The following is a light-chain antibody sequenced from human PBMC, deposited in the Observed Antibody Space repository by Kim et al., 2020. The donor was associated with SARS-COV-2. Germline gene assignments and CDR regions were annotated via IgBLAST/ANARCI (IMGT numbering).Light chain of an antibody. CDR2: GKN. Sequence: GQTVRITGQGDSLRSDYASWYQQKPGQAPVLVIYGKNNRPSGIPDRFSGSSSGNTASLTITGAQAEDEADYYCNSRDSSGNHLDVFGTGTKVTVL. CDR1: SLRSDY. J-gene: IGLJ1*01. V-gene: IGLV3-19*01. CDR3: NSRDSSGNHLDV.